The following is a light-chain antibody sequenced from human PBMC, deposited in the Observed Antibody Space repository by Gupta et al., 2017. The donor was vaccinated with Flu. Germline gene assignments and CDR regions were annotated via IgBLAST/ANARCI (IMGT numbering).Light chain of an antibody. V-gene: IGLV3-1*01. CDR3: QAWDRGSSV. J-gene: IGLJ2*01. CDR2: HDS. CDR1: NLGSKY. Sequence: SYELTQPVSVSVSPGQAANIPCSGENLGSKYTSWYLQRPGLSPVLLIFHDSKRPAGTPERVSGSASAATVTMTSGGAQVVADYYYFSQAWDRGSSVFGGGTKLTVL.